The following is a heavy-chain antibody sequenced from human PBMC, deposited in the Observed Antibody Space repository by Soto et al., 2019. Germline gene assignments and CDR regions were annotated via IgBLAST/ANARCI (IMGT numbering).Heavy chain of an antibody. CDR1: GYKFSTYW. J-gene: IGHJ6*02. Sequence: GESLKISCKGSGYKFSTYWIGWVRQMPGKGLEWMGIIYPGDSDTRYSPSFQGQVTISADKSISTAYLQWSSLKASDTAIYYCARPLSFDFWSGSFVSGQGTTVTVSS. CDR3: ARPLSFDFWSGSFV. V-gene: IGHV5-51*01. CDR2: IYPGDSDT. D-gene: IGHD3-3*01.